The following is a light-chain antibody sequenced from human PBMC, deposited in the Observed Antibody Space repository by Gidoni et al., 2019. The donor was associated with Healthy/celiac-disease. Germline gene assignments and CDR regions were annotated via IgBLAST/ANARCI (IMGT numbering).Light chain of an antibody. CDR2: AAS. CDR1: QSIASF. Sequence: DIQMTQSPSSLSASVRDRVSITCRASQSIASFLNWYQQKPGKAPKLLIYAASTLQSGVPSMFSGSGSGTDFTLTISSLQSEDFATYYCQQSYNTLRSFGQGTKVEIK. J-gene: IGKJ1*01. V-gene: IGKV1-39*01. CDR3: QQSYNTLRS.